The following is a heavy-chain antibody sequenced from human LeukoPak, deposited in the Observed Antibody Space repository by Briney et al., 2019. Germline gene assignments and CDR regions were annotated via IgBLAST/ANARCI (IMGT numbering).Heavy chain of an antibody. CDR1: GFTFSDHY. J-gene: IGHJ4*02. Sequence: PGGSLRLSCAASGFTFSDHYMDWVRQAPGKGLEWVGRTRKKTNSYTTEYAASVKGRFTISRDDSKNSLYLQMNSLEAEDTAVYYCTRVVLVGTTYSYFDYWGQGTLVTVSS. V-gene: IGHV3-72*01. D-gene: IGHD1-26*01. CDR2: TRKKTNSYTT. CDR3: TRVVLVGTTYSYFDY.